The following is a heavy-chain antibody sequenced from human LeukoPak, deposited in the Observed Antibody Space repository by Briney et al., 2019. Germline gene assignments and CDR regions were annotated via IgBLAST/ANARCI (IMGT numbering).Heavy chain of an antibody. CDR2: IKQGGSEE. D-gene: IGHD7-27*01. J-gene: IGHJ6*02. V-gene: IGHV3-7*01. CDR3: TTYKNWVAGDV. Sequence: GGSLRLSCAASGFTFSDYWMSWVRQAPGKGPEWVATIKQGGSEEHYVDSVKGRFTVSRDNARNSLFLQMNSLRVEDTAVYYCTTYKNWVAGDVWGQGTTVSVSS. CDR1: GFTFSDYW.